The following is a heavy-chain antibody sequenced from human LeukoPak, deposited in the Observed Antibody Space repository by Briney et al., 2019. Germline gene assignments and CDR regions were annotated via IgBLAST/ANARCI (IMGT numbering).Heavy chain of an antibody. V-gene: IGHV1-69*13. Sequence: SVKVSCKASGGTFSSYAISWVRQAPGQGLEWMGGIIPIFGTASYAQKFQGRVTITADESTSTAYMELSSLRAEDTAVYYCAKPYNYGVRGVHFDYWGQGTLVTVSS. D-gene: IGHD4-17*01. CDR3: AKPYNYGVRGVHFDY. J-gene: IGHJ4*02. CDR2: IIPIFGTA. CDR1: GGTFSSYA.